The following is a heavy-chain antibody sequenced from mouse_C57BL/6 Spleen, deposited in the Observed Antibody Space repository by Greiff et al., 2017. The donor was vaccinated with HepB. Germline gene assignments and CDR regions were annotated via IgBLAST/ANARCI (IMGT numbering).Heavy chain of an antibody. D-gene: IGHD1-1*01. CDR3: ARYGDYYGSSYY. V-gene: IGHV1-55*01. CDR2: IYPGSGST. J-gene: IGHJ2*01. CDR1: GYTFTSYW. Sequence: VQLQQPGAELVKPGASVKMSCKASGYTFTSYWITWVKQRPGQGLEWIGDIYPGSGSTNYNEKFKSKATLTVDTSSSTAYMQLSSLTSEDSAVYYCARYGDYYGSSYYWGQGTTLTVSS.